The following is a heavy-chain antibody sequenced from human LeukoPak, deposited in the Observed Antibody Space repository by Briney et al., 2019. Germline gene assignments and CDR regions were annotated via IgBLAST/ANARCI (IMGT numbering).Heavy chain of an antibody. CDR1: GFTFSSYG. D-gene: IGHD6-13*01. CDR3: ARDRGSSWYGSYYYYGMDV. Sequence: PGGSLRLSCAASGFTFSSYGMHWVRQAPGKGLEWVAVISYDGSNKYYADSVKGRFTISRDNSKNTLYLQMNSLRAEDTAVYYCARDRGSSWYGSYYYYGMDVWGQGTTVTVSS. CDR2: ISYDGSNK. V-gene: IGHV3-30*19. J-gene: IGHJ6*02.